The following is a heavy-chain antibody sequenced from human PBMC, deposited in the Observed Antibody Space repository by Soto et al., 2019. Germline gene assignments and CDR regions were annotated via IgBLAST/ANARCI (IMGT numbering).Heavy chain of an antibody. CDR3: AKAVTLYCGGDCYYFDY. J-gene: IGHJ4*02. CDR2: ISYDGSNK. D-gene: IGHD2-21*02. Sequence: QVQLVESGGGVVQPGRSLRLSCAASGFTFSSYGMHWVRQAPGKGLEWVAVISYDGSNKYYADSVKGRFTISRDNSKNTLYLQMNSLRAEDTAVYYCAKAVTLYCGGDCYYFDYWGQGTLVTVSS. CDR1: GFTFSSYG. V-gene: IGHV3-30*18.